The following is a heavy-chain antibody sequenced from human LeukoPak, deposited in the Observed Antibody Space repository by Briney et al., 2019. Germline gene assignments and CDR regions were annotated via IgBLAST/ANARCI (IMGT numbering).Heavy chain of an antibody. V-gene: IGHV3-53*01. Sequence: GGSLRLSCAASGFTVSSNYMSWVRQAPGKGLDWVSVIYSGGSTYYADSVKGRFTISRDNAMNTLYLQMNSLGAEDTAVYYCARDLGGGYSYGLDYWGQGTLVTVSS. CDR2: IYSGGST. CDR3: ARDLGGGYSYGLDY. CDR1: GFTVSSNY. D-gene: IGHD5-18*01. J-gene: IGHJ4*02.